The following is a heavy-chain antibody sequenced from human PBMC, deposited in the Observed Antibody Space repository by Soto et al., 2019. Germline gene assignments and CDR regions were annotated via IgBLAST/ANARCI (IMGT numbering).Heavy chain of an antibody. CDR2: IYPGDSDT. J-gene: IGHJ6*02. Sequence: PGESLKISCKGSGYTFTNYWIGWVRQMPGKGLEWMEIIYPGDSDTKYNPPFQGQVTISADKSITTTYLQWSSLKASDTAIYYCAASIFYYGMDVWGQGTTVTVSS. V-gene: IGHV5-51*01. CDR3: AASIFYYGMDV. CDR1: GYTFTNYW.